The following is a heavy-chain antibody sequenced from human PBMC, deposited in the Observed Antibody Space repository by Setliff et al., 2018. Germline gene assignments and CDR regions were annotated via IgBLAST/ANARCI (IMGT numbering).Heavy chain of an antibody. CDR2: LHTSGTT. CDR3: ARDNTIVGATDY. Sequence: SQTLSLTCTVSGGSISSGTYYWSWIRQPAGEGLEWIGRLHTSGTTVYNPSLKGRVTISADTSTNHFSLKLTSVTAADTAVYYCARDNTIVGATDYWGQGALVTVSS. D-gene: IGHD1-26*01. CDR1: GGSISSGTYY. J-gene: IGHJ4*02. V-gene: IGHV4-61*02.